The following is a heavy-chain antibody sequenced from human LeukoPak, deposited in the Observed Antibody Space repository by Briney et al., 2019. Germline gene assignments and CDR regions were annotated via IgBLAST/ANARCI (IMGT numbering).Heavy chain of an antibody. Sequence: PGGSLRLSCAASGFTFSDYYMSWIRQAPGKGLEWVSYISSSSSYTNYAGSVKGRFTISRDNAKNSLYLQMNSLRAEDTAVYYCARVGGYSGYDSPLGIYFDYWGQGTLVTVSS. J-gene: IGHJ4*02. CDR1: GFTFSDYY. CDR2: ISSSSSYT. D-gene: IGHD5-12*01. V-gene: IGHV3-11*06. CDR3: ARVGGYSGYDSPLGIYFDY.